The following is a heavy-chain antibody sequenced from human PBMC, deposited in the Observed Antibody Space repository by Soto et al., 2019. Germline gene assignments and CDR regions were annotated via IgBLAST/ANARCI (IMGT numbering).Heavy chain of an antibody. CDR2: INHSGST. CDR1: GGSFSGYY. J-gene: IGHJ6*02. Sequence: QVQLQQWGAGLLKPSETLSLTCAVYGGSFSGYYWSWIRQPPGKGLEWIGEINHSGSTNYNPSLKSRVTISVDTSKNQFSLKLSSVTAADTAVYYCARVSGGGDRVPWSGYYNRYYYYGMDVWGQGTTVTVSS. D-gene: IGHD3-3*01. CDR3: ARVSGGGDRVPWSGYYNRYYYYGMDV. V-gene: IGHV4-34*01.